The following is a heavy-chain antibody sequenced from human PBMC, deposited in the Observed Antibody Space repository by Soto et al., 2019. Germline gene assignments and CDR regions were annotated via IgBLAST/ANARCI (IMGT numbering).Heavy chain of an antibody. CDR1: GYTLTDLS. D-gene: IGHD6-19*01. J-gene: IGHJ1*01. CDR2: FDPEDGET. V-gene: IGHV1-24*01. CDR3: ATASVAGTNPYFQH. Sequence: ASVKVSCKVSGYTLTDLSMHWVRQAPGKGLEWMGGFDPEDGETIYAQKFQGRVTMTEDTSTDTAYMELSSLRSEDTAVYYCATASVAGTNPYFQHWGQGTLVTVSS.